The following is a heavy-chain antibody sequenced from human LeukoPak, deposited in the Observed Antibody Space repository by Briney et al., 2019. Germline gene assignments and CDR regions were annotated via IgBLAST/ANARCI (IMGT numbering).Heavy chain of an antibody. Sequence: SETLSLTCTVSGGSISSGSYYWSWIRQPAGKGLEWIGRIYTSGSTNYNPSLKSRVTISVDTSKNQFSLKLSSVTAADTAVYYCARAPAAGTPVLLIWGQGTLVTVSS. J-gene: IGHJ4*02. CDR3: ARAPAAGTPVLLI. CDR2: IYTSGST. CDR1: GGSISSGSYY. V-gene: IGHV4-61*02. D-gene: IGHD6-13*01.